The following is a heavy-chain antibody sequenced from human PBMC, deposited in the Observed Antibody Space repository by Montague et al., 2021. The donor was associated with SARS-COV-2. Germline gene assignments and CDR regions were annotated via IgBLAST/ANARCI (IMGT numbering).Heavy chain of an antibody. J-gene: IGHJ4*02. Sequence: SLRLCCAASGFSVNNNYMSWVRQPPGKGLEWVSLIYSGGRKYYADSVKGRFAISRDSSNNTLYLHMNYLRAEDTAVYYCARDLGESRDYWGQGTLVTVSS. D-gene: IGHD3-16*01. CDR2: IYSGGRK. CDR1: GFSVNNNY. CDR3: ARDLGESRDY. V-gene: IGHV3-53*01.